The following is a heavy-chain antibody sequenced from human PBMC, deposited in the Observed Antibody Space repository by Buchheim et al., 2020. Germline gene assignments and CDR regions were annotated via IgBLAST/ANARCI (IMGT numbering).Heavy chain of an antibody. CDR3: ATYYSNEGGRGN. CDR1: GGSISSGGYH. D-gene: IGHD2-8*01. J-gene: IGHJ4*02. V-gene: IGHV4-31*03. Sequence: QLQESGPGLVKPSQTLSLTCSVSGGSISSGGYHWSWNRQDPGRGLEWVGCTYDSGNGYYNPSLKSRATISKDISKKQFSLMLNSVTAADTAVYYCATYYSNEGGRGNWGQGTL. CDR2: TYDSGNG.